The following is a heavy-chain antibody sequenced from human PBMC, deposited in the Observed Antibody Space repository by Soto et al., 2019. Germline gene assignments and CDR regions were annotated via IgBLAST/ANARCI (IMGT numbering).Heavy chain of an antibody. CDR2: INAGNGNT. Sequence: CIRQATGQRLEWMGWINAGNGNTKYSQKFQGRVTMTRDTSTATIYMDLSSLRSEDTAVYYCARVRVGATTAEYYDFAMDLWAQGTTVTVSS. V-gene: IGHV1-3*01. J-gene: IGHJ6*02. CDR3: ARVRVGATTAEYYDFAMDL. D-gene: IGHD1-26*01.